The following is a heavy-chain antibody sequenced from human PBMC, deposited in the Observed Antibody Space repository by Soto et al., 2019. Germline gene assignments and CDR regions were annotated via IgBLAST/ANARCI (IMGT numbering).Heavy chain of an antibody. CDR3: ARSRTPGYDFWSGYKVESEDYYYYMDV. CDR1: GGSISSYY. V-gene: IGHV4-59*08. Sequence: PSETLSLTCTVSGGSISSYYWSWIRQPPGKGLEWIGYIYYSGSTNYNPSLKSRVTISVGTSKNQFSLKLSSVTAADTAVYYCARSRTPGYDFWSGYKVESEDYYYYMDVWGKGTTVTSP. CDR2: IYYSGST. J-gene: IGHJ6*03. D-gene: IGHD3-3*01.